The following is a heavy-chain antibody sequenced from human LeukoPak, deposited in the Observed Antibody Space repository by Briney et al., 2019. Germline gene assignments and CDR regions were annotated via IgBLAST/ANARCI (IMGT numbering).Heavy chain of an antibody. CDR2: IKQDGSVK. D-gene: IGHD2-2*01. J-gene: IGHJ4*02. CDR1: GLTLSNYN. V-gene: IGHV3-7*03. Sequence: PGGSLRLSCAASGLTLSNYNMNWVRQAPGQGLEWLANIKQDGSVKTYVDSVKGRFTISRDNAKNSLYLQMNSLRAEDTAVYYCASYSSTSSLGFDYWGQGTLVTVSS. CDR3: ASYSSTSSLGFDY.